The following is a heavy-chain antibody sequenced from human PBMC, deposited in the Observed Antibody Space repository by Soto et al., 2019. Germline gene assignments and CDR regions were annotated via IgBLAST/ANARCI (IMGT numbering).Heavy chain of an antibody. CDR1: GFTFSSYA. Sequence: GGSLRLSCAASGFTFSSYAMSWVRQAPGKGLEWASVISGSGGSTYYADSVKGRFTISRDNSKNTLYLQMNSLRAEDTAVYYCARKVYYYYGMDVWGQGTTVTVSS. CDR2: ISGSGGST. V-gene: IGHV3-23*01. CDR3: ARKVYYYYGMDV. J-gene: IGHJ6*02.